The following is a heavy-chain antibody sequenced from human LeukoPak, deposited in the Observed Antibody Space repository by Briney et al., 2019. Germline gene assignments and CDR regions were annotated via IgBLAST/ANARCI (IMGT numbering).Heavy chain of an antibody. J-gene: IGHJ6*02. Sequence: GGSLRLSCAASGFTFSTYGMSWIRQAPGKGLEWVSYISGISSHTDFADSVKGRFTISRDNAKNSLFLQMNTLRAEDTAVYYCARDPYSSTWSYGMDVWGQGTTVTVSS. CDR1: GFTFSTYG. V-gene: IGHV3-11*05. CDR2: ISGISSHT. D-gene: IGHD6-6*01. CDR3: ARDPYSSTWSYGMDV.